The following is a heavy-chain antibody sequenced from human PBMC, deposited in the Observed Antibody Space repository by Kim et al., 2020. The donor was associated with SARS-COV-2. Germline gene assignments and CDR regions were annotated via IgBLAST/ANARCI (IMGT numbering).Heavy chain of an antibody. CDR2: IRSKANSYAT. V-gene: IGHV3-73*01. D-gene: IGHD6-25*01. Sequence: GGSLSLSCAASGFTFSGSAMHWVRQASGKGLEWVGRIRSKANSYATAYAASVKGRFTISRDDSKNTACLQMNSLKTEDTAVYYCTREAARNGMDVWGQGTTVTVSS. J-gene: IGHJ6*02. CDR3: TREAARNGMDV. CDR1: GFTFSGSA.